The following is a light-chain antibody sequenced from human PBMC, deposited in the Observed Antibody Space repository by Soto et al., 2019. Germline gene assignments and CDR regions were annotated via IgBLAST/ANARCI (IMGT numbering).Light chain of an antibody. J-gene: IGKJ1*01. Sequence: EIVLTQSPATLSLCPGDRATLSCRASQSVSSNLAWYQQKPGQAPSLLIYDASTRATGVAARFSGSGSGTEFTLTISSLQPDDFATYYCQQYNSYSWTFGQGTKVDIK. CDR2: DAS. CDR1: QSVSSN. V-gene: IGKV3-15*01. CDR3: QQYNSYSWT.